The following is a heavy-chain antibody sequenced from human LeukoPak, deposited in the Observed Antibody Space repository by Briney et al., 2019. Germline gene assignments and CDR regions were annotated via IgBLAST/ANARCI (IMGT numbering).Heavy chain of an antibody. CDR2: ISYDGSNK. CDR1: GFTFRNYV. CDR3: AREGYQLLYGAFDY. V-gene: IGHV3-30*04. Sequence: GGSLGLSCAASGFTFRNYVIHWVRQAPGKGLEWVAVISYDGSNKYYADSVKGRFTISRDNSKNTLYLQMNSLRAEDTAVYYCAREGYQLLYGAFDYWGQGTLVTVSS. D-gene: IGHD2-2*02. J-gene: IGHJ4*02.